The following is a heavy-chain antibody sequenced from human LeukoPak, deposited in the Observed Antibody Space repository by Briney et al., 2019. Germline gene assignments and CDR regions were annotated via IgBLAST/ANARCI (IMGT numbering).Heavy chain of an antibody. CDR2: VNPNNGDA. Sequence: ASVKVSCKASGYSFTNYDINWVRQAAGQGLEWMGWVNPNNGDAGFSQKFQGRVTLTSNTSLTTAYMELTSLTSEDTAVYYCARGLGTYWGKDFLNWFDPWGQGTLVTVSS. D-gene: IGHD7-27*01. CDR1: GYSFTNYD. J-gene: IGHJ5*02. CDR3: ARGLGTYWGKDFLNWFDP. V-gene: IGHV1-8*02.